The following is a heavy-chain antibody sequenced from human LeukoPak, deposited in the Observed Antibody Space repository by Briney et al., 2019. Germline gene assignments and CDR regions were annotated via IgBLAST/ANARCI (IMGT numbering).Heavy chain of an antibody. Sequence: SVKVSCKASGGTFSSYAISWVRQAPGQGLEWMGRIIPILGMANYAQKFQGRVTITADKSTSTAYMELSSLRSEDTAVYYCARNLFSGSYYAPFDYWGQGTLVTVSS. CDR2: IIPILGMA. V-gene: IGHV1-69*04. D-gene: IGHD1-26*01. CDR1: GGTFSSYA. CDR3: ARNLFSGSYYAPFDY. J-gene: IGHJ4*02.